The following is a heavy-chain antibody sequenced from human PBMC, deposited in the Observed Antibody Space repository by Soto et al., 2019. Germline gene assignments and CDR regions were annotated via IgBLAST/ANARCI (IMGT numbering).Heavy chain of an antibody. Sequence: EVQLVESGGGLVKPGGSLRLSCAASGFTFSSYSMNWVRQAPGKGLEWVSSISSSSSYIYYADSVKGRFTISRDNAKNSLYLQMNSLRAEDTAVYYCASHIAARPRGWFDPWGQGTLVTVSS. CDR2: ISSSSSYI. CDR1: GFTFSSYS. V-gene: IGHV3-21*01. J-gene: IGHJ5*02. CDR3: ASHIAARPRGWFDP. D-gene: IGHD6-6*01.